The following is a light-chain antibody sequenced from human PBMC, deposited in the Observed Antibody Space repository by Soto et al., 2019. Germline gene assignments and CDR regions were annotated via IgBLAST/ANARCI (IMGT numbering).Light chain of an antibody. CDR2: DAS. CDR3: QQFSSYPLH. J-gene: IGKJ4*01. CDR1: QSVRNNY. Sequence: EIVLTQSPGTLSLSPGERATLSCRASQSVRNNYLAWYQQKPGQAPRLLIYDASSRATGIPDRFSGGGSGTDFTLTISRLEPEDFAVYYCQQFSSYPLHFGGGTKGDIK. V-gene: IGKV3-20*01.